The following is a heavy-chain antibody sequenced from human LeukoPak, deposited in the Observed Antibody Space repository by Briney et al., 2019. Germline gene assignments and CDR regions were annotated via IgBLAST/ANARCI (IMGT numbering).Heavy chain of an antibody. CDR2: INVGNGNT. V-gene: IGHV1-3*01. J-gene: IGHJ5*02. Sequence: ASVKVSCMASGCTFTTYALTWVRQAPGQRLEWMGWINVGNGNTKSSQKFQGRVTITRDMSASTAYMELSSLRSEDTAVYYCARGLGYGVFDPWGQGTLVTVSS. D-gene: IGHD6-13*01. CDR1: GCTFTTYA. CDR3: ARGLGYGVFDP.